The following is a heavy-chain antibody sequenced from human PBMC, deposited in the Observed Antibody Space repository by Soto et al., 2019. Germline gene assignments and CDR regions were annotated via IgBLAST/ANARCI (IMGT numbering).Heavy chain of an antibody. Sequence: PSETLSLTCTVSGGSISSGGYYWSWIRQHPGKGLEWIGYIYHSGTTYYNPSLKSRVTISVDTSKNQFSLKLTSVTAADTAVYYCARAPVPYYYDGSGYYISDAFDIWGQGTMVTVSS. CDR3: ARAPVPYYYDGSGYYISDAFDI. CDR1: GGSISSGGYY. V-gene: IGHV4-31*03. D-gene: IGHD3-22*01. CDR2: IYHSGTT. J-gene: IGHJ3*02.